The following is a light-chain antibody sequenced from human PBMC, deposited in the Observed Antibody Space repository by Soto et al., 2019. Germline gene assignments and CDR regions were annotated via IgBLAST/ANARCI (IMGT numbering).Light chain of an antibody. CDR2: EYN. Sequence: NFMLTQAHSVSESPGKTITISCTRSSGSITNNFVQWYHQRPGSAPTIVIFEYNQRPSGVPGRFSGSIDSSSNSASLTISGLTTEDEGDYYCQSSDSSSHVIFGGGTKLTVL. J-gene: IGLJ2*01. V-gene: IGLV6-57*03. CDR3: QSSDSSSHVI. CDR1: SGSITNNF.